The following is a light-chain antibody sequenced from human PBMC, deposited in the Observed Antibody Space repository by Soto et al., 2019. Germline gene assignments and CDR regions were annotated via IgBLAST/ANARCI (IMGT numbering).Light chain of an antibody. J-gene: IGKJ2*01. CDR3: QQRSNWPRT. Sequence: EIVLTQSPATLSLSPGERATLSCRASQSVSSYLAWYQQKPGQAPRLLMYDASTRATGIPARFSGSGSGTDFTLTISSLEPEDCAVYYCQQRSNWPRTFGQGTKLEIK. CDR2: DAS. CDR1: QSVSSY. V-gene: IGKV3-11*01.